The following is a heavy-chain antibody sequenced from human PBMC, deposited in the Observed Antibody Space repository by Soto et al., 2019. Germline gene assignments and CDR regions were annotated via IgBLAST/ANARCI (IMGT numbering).Heavy chain of an antibody. CDR3: ARGSGIVALPGELEDVKYDY. CDR1: GQSFSGHS. J-gene: IGHJ4*02. Sequence: QVQLQQWGAGLVKPSETLSLSCAVYGQSFSGHSWSWIRQPPGKGLEWIVEINESGSTYYNPSLKSRVNISTDTSKNQFSLKLSYVSAADTAAYVCARGSGIVALPGELEDVKYDYWGQGTLVNVSS. CDR2: INESGST. D-gene: IGHD1-1*01. V-gene: IGHV4-34*01.